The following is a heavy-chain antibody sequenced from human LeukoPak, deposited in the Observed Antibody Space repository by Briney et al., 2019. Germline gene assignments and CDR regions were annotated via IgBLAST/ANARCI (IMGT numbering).Heavy chain of an antibody. CDR1: GFTFNNYA. CDR3: AKGKSVAGIFDY. D-gene: IGHD6-19*01. Sequence: PGGSLRLSCAASGFTFNNYAMSWVHQAPGKGLEWVSTISGSGGSTYYAXXXXGRFTISRDNSKSTLYLEMNSLRADDTAVYYCAKGKSVAGIFDYWGQGTLVTVSS. CDR2: ISGSGGST. J-gene: IGHJ4*02. V-gene: IGHV3-23*01.